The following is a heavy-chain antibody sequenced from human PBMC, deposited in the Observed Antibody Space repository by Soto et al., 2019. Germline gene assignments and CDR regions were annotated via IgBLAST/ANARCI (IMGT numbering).Heavy chain of an antibody. CDR2: IWYDGSNK. CDR1: GFTFSSYG. V-gene: IGHV3-33*01. J-gene: IGHJ4*02. D-gene: IGHD1-26*01. CDR3: ARAVYSGSYRIDY. Sequence: ESGGGVVQPGRSLRLSCAASGFTFSSYGMHWVRQAPGKGLEWVAVIWYDGSNKYYADSVKGRFTISRDNSKNTLYLQMNSLRAEDTAVYYCARAVYSGSYRIDYWGQGTLVTVSS.